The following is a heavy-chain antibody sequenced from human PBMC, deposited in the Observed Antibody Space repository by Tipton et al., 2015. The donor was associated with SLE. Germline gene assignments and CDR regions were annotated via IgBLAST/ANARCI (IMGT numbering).Heavy chain of an antibody. CDR1: GFTFSSYS. CDR2: ISSSSSTI. V-gene: IGHV3-48*04. CDR3: ARASGYYDILTGPLHY. Sequence: SLRLSCAASGFTFSSYSMNWVRQAPGKGLEWVSYISSSSSTIYYADYVKGRFTISRDNAKNSLYLQMNSLRAEDTAVYYCARASGYYDILTGPLHYWGQGTLVTVSA. D-gene: IGHD3-9*01. J-gene: IGHJ4*02.